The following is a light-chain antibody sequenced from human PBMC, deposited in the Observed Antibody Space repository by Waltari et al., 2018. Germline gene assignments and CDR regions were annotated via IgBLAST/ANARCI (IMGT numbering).Light chain of an antibody. Sequence: SYVLPRSPSVSVAPGETGRSTCGGDNLGSNSVRWYQQRPGQAPVLVISYDGDRPSGIPERFSGSNSGNTATLTLSWVEAEDEADYYCLVWHSTIDHQGVFGGGTKLTVL. V-gene: IGLV3-21*04. CDR1: NLGSNS. CDR2: YDG. J-gene: IGLJ2*01. CDR3: LVWHSTIDHQGV.